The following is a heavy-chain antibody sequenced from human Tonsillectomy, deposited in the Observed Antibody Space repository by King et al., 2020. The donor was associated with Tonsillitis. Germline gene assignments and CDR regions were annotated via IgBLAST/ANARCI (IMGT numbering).Heavy chain of an antibody. D-gene: IGHD2-2*01. V-gene: IGHV4-39*01. CDR1: GGSISSSSYF. CDR2: IYYSGST. J-gene: IGHJ3*02. CDR3: ARRATGIVVVPATRDAFDI. Sequence: VQLQESGPGLVKPSETLSLTCKVSGGSISSSSYFWDWIRQPPGNGLEWIGSIYYSGSTYYNPSLKSRVTISVDTSKNQFSLKLSSVTAADTAVYYCARRATGIVVVPATRDAFDIWGQGTMVTVSS.